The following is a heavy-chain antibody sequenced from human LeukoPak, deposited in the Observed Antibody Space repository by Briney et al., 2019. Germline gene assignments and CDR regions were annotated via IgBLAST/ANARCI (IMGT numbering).Heavy chain of an antibody. D-gene: IGHD5-24*01. CDR2: ISSSGSTI. Sequence: GGSLRLSCAASGFTFSDYYMSRIRQAPGKGLECVSYISSSGSTIYYADSVKGRFTISRDNAKNSLYLQMNSLRAEDTAVYYCARVRGYYYYYYYMDVWGKGTTVTVSS. J-gene: IGHJ6*03. V-gene: IGHV3-11*04. CDR3: ARVRGYYYYYYYMDV. CDR1: GFTFSDYY.